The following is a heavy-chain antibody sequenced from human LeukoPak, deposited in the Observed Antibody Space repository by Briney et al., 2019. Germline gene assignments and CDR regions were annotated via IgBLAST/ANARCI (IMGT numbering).Heavy chain of an antibody. CDR1: GFTFSSDS. CDR3: ARTTIATTGSFFYYFLDV. J-gene: IGHJ6*03. D-gene: IGHD6-13*01. V-gene: IGHV3-21*01. CDR2: ISSSSNYI. Sequence: GGSLRLSCAASGFTFSSDSMNWARQAPGKGLEWVSSISSSSNYIYYADSVKGRFTISRDNAKNSLYLQVSSLRAEDTALYYCARTTIATTGSFFYYFLDVWGKGTTVTVSS.